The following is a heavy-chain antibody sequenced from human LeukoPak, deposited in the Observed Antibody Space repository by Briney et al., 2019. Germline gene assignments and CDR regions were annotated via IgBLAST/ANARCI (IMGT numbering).Heavy chain of an antibody. D-gene: IGHD6-13*01. Sequence: SETLSLTCTVSAGSISNFYWTWIRQPAGKGLEWIGRIFTSGSTYNNPSLKSRLSISIDTSKNQFSLKLNSVTAADTAVYYCARVVAAAGNNWFDPWGQGTLVTVSS. CDR1: AGSISNFY. CDR3: ARVVAAAGNNWFDP. V-gene: IGHV4-4*07. J-gene: IGHJ5*02. CDR2: IFTSGST.